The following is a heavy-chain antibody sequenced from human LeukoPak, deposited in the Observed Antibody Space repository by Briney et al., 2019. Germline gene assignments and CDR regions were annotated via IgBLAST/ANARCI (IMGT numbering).Heavy chain of an antibody. D-gene: IGHD3-10*01. V-gene: IGHV4-39*02. CDR1: GGSISSSSYN. CDR3: ARDSGILQSPHAFDI. CDR2: MYYSGST. Sequence: ASETLSLTCAVSGGSISSSSYNWGWIRQAPGKGLEWIGSMYYSGSTYYNPSLKSRVTISVDTSKTQFSLKLSSVTAADTAVYYCARDSGILQSPHAFDIWGQGTMVTVSS. J-gene: IGHJ3*02.